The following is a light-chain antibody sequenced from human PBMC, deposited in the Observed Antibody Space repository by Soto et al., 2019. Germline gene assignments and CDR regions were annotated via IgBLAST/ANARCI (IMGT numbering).Light chain of an antibody. Sequence: DIQMTQSPSTLSGSVGDRVTTTCRASQTISSWLDWYKQKPGKAPKLLIYKASTLKSGVPSRFSGSGSGTEFTLTISSLQPDDFATYYCQHYNSYSEAFGQGTKVELK. J-gene: IGKJ1*01. V-gene: IGKV1-5*03. CDR1: QTISSW. CDR2: KAS. CDR3: QHYNSYSEA.